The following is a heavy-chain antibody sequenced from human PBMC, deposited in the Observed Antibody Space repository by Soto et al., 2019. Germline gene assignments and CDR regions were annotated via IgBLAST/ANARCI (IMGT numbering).Heavy chain of an antibody. D-gene: IGHD3-10*01. CDR2: IYYSGST. J-gene: IGHJ4*01. V-gene: IGHV4-61*01. CDR1: GGSVSSGSYY. CDR3: ARDSGYGSGNSVNHYLDY. Sequence: SETLSLTCTVSGGSVSSGSYYWSWIRQPPGKGLEWIGYIYYSGSTNYNPSLKSRVTISVDTSKNQFSLKLSSVTAADTAVYYCARDSGYGSGNSVNHYLDYWGHGTLVTVSS.